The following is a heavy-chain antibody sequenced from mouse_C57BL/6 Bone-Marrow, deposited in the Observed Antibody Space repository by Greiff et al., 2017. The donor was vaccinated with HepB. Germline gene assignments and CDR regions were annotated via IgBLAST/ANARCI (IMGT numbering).Heavy chain of an antibody. Sequence: VKLVESGPGLVAPSQSLSITCTVSGFSLTSYGVDWVRQSPGKGLEWLGVIWGVGSTNYNSALKSRLSISKDNSKSQVFLKMNSLQTDDTAMYYCASEGDSSGPFAYWGQGTLVTVSA. J-gene: IGHJ3*01. CDR2: IWGVGST. CDR3: ASEGDSSGPFAY. D-gene: IGHD3-2*02. CDR1: GFSLTSYG. V-gene: IGHV2-6*01.